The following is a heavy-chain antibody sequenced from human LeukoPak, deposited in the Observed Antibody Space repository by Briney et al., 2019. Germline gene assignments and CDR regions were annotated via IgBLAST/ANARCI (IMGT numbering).Heavy chain of an antibody. CDR1: GYTFTSYG. V-gene: IGHV1-18*01. Sequence: GASVKVSCKAPGYTFTSYGISWVRQAPGQGLEWMGWISAYNGNTNYAQKLQGRVTMTTDTSTSTAYMELSSLRSEDSAVYYCARASLGYYDSSGYPAEYFQHWGQGTLVTVSS. D-gene: IGHD3-22*01. CDR2: ISAYNGNT. J-gene: IGHJ1*01. CDR3: ARASLGYYDSSGYPAEYFQH.